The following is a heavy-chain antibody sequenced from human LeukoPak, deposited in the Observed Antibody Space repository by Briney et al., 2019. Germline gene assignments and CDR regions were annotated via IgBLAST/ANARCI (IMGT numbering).Heavy chain of an antibody. CDR1: GFTFSSYA. V-gene: IGHV3-23*01. J-gene: IGHJ5*02. Sequence: GGSLRLSCAASGFTFSSYAMSWVRQAPGKGLEWVSAISGSGGSTYYADSVKGRFTISRDNSKNTLYLQMNSLRAEDTAVYYCVKDPEWELLYWFDPWGQGTLVTVSS. D-gene: IGHD1-26*01. CDR2: ISGSGGST. CDR3: VKDPEWELLYWFDP.